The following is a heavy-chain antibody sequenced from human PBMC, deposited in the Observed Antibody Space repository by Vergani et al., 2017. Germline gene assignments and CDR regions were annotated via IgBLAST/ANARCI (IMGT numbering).Heavy chain of an antibody. CDR3: ARDHGRTNSLGLDHYYYYYGMDV. J-gene: IGHJ6*01. V-gene: IGHV3-48*03. Sequence: EVQLVESGGGLVQPGGSLTLSCAASGFTFSSSDMNWVRQPPAQALSLVCYISGSGSTIYYADAGKGRFTISRDNAKNSLYWQMNSLRAEDTAVYYCARDHGRTNSLGLDHYYYYYGMDVWGQGTTVTVSS. CDR1: GFTFSSSD. CDR2: ISGSGSTI. D-gene: IGHD2-8*01.